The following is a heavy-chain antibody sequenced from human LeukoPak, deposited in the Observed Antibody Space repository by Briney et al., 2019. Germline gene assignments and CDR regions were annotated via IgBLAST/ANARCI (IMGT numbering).Heavy chain of an antibody. V-gene: IGHV1-2*02. Sequence: ASVKVSCKASGYTFTSYYLHWVRQAPGQGLEWMGWINPNSGGTNYAQKFQGRVTMTRDTSITTAYMELSRLRSDDTAVYYCARVRVPPTAPPISYAFDIQGPGTIVSASS. J-gene: IGHJ3*02. CDR1: GYTFTSYY. CDR3: ARVRVPPTAPPISYAFDI. D-gene: IGHD3-10*01. CDR2: INPNSGGT.